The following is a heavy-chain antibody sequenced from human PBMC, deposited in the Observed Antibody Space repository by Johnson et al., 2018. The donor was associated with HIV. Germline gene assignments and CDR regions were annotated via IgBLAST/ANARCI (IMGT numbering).Heavy chain of an antibody. CDR3: ARFDEGWTAFDI. Sequence: HVQLVESGGGVVQPGRSLRLSCAASGFTFSSYGMHWVRQAPAKGLELVAFISYDGSNKYYADSVKGRFTISRDNSKNTLYLQMNSLRAEDTSVYYCARFDEGWTAFDIWGPGTIVTVSS. D-gene: IGHD2-15*01. CDR1: GFTFSSYG. J-gene: IGHJ3*02. CDR2: ISYDGSNK. V-gene: IGHV3-30-3*01.